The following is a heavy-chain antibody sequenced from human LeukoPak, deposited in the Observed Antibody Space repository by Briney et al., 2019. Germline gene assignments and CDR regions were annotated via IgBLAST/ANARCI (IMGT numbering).Heavy chain of an antibody. CDR3: ARARGYSSGWYFDY. CDR2: INPNSGGT. D-gene: IGHD6-19*01. Sequence: ASVKVSCKASGYTFTGYYMHWVRQAPGQGLEWMGWINPNSGGTNYAQKFQGRVTMTRDTSISTAYMELSSLRSEDTAVYYCARARGYSSGWYFDYWGQGTLVTVSS. CDR1: GYTFTGYY. V-gene: IGHV1-2*02. J-gene: IGHJ4*02.